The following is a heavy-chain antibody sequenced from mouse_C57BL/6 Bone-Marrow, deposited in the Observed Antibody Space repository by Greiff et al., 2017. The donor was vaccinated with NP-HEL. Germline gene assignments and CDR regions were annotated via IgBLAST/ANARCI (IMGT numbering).Heavy chain of an antibody. Sequence: QVQLQQPGAELVKPGASVKLSCKASGYTFTSYWMQWVKQRPGQGLEWIGEIDPSDSYTNYNQKFKGKATLTVDTSSSTAYMQLSSLTSEDSAVYYCARSPLLLYYYGDYWGQGTTLTVSS. D-gene: IGHD1-1*01. CDR1: GYTFTSYW. V-gene: IGHV1-50*01. J-gene: IGHJ2*01. CDR2: IDPSDSYT. CDR3: ARSPLLLYYYGDY.